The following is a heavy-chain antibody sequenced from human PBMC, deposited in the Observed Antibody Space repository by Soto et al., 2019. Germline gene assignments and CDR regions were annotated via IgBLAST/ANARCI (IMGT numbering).Heavy chain of an antibody. J-gene: IGHJ5*02. CDR1: GGSISSGDYY. CDR2: IYYSGST. D-gene: IGHD6-6*01. V-gene: IGHV4-30-4*01. CDR3: ARGRRIAARPRWFDP. Sequence: NPSETLSLTCTVSGGSISSGDYYWSWIRQPPGKGLEWIGYIYYSGSTYYNPSLKSRVTISVDTSKNQFSLKLSSVTAADTAVYYCARGRRIAARPRWFDPWGQGTLVTVSS.